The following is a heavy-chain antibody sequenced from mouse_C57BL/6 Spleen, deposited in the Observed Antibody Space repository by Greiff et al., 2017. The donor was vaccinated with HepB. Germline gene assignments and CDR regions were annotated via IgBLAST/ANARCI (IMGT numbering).Heavy chain of an antibody. V-gene: IGHV3-6*01. Sequence: DVQLQESGPGLVKPSQSLSLTCSVTGYSITSGYYWNWNRQFPGNKLEWMGYIRNDGSTNYNPSLKNRIAITRDTSKNQLFLKLNSVTTEDTATYSCASRSAFAYWGQGTLVTVSA. J-gene: IGHJ3*01. CDR1: GYSITSGYY. CDR2: IRNDGST. CDR3: ASRSAFAY.